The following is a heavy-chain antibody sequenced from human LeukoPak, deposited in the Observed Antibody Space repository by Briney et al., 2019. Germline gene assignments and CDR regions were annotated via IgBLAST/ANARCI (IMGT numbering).Heavy chain of an antibody. CDR1: GFTFSSYG. V-gene: IGHV3-33*01. D-gene: IGHD6-19*01. CDR2: IWYDGSNK. CDR3: ARDRKAVAGIDY. Sequence: GRSLRLSCAASGFTFSSYGMHWVRQAPGKGLEWVAVIWYDGSNKYYADSMKGRFTISRDNSKNTLYLQMDSLRAEDTAVYYCARDRKAVAGIDYWGQGTLVTVSS. J-gene: IGHJ4*02.